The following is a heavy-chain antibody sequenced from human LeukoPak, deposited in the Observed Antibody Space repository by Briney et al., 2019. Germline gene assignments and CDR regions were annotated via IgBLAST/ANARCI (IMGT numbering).Heavy chain of an antibody. J-gene: IGHJ4*02. CDR1: GGSISSYY. CDR3: AKGPPSGHDHYFDY. CDR2: IYYSGST. Sequence: PSETLSLTCTVSGGSISSYYWSWIRQPPGKGLEWIGYIYYSGSTNYNPSLKSRVTISVDTSKNQFSLKLSSVTAADTAVYYCAKGPPSGHDHYFDYWGQGTQVTVSS. V-gene: IGHV4-59*01. D-gene: IGHD5-12*01.